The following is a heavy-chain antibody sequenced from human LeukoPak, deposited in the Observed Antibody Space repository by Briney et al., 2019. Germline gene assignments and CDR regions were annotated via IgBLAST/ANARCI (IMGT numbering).Heavy chain of an antibody. V-gene: IGHV4-59*01. CDR2: IYYSGNT. CDR1: GGSISTYY. D-gene: IGHD3-16*01. CDR3: AKGGKGFPLGLRFDS. J-gene: IGHJ4*02. Sequence: SETLSLTCTVSGGSISTYYWSWIRQPPGKGLEWIGYIYYSGNTNYNPSLKSRVTVSVDTSKNQFSLNLTSMTAADTAVYYCAKGGKGFPLGLRFDSWGQGTLVSASS.